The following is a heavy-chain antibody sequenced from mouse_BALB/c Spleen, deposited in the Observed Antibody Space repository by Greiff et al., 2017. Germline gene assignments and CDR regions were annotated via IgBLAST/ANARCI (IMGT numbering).Heavy chain of an antibody. J-gene: IGHJ2*01. Sequence: QVTLKESGPGLVAPSQSLSITCTVSGFSLTSYGVHWVRQPPGKGLEWLGVIWAGGSTNYNSALMSRLSISKDNSKSQVFLKMNSLQTDDTAMYYCAREGGYYSYYFDYWGQGTTLTVSS. CDR3: AREGGYYSYYFDY. D-gene: IGHD2-3*01. CDR1: GFSLTSYG. V-gene: IGHV2-9*02. CDR2: IWAGGST.